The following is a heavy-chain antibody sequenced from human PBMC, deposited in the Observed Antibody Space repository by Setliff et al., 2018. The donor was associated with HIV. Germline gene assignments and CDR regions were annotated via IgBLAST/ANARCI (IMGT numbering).Heavy chain of an antibody. D-gene: IGHD5-12*01. CDR1: GFTFSNSG. V-gene: IGHV3-30*02. Sequence: GGSLRLSCAASGFTFSNSGIHWVRQAPDKGLEWVAFIRYDGIIEHYRDSVRGRFTISRDNSKNTVYLQMNSLRAEDTAVYYCGKDRTDVAATIANYWGQGTLVTVSS. CDR2: IRYDGIIE. J-gene: IGHJ4*02. CDR3: GKDRTDVAATIANY.